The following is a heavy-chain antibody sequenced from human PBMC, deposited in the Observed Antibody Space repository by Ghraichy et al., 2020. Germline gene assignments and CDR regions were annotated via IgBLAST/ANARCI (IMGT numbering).Heavy chain of an antibody. Sequence: SETLSLTCTVSGGSISSYYWSWIRQPPGKGLEWIGYIYYSGSTNYNPSLKSRVTISVDTSKNQFSLKLSSVTAADTAVYYCARDRRFLDAGAYYYYYYGMDVWGQGTTVTVSS. V-gene: IGHV4-59*01. CDR2: IYYSGST. CDR1: GGSISSYY. D-gene: IGHD3-3*01. CDR3: ARDRRFLDAGAYYYYYYGMDV. J-gene: IGHJ6*02.